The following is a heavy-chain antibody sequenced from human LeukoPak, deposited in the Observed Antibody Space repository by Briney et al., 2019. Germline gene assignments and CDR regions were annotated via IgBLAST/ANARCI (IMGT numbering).Heavy chain of an antibody. CDR2: MYYSGST. J-gene: IGHJ6*03. Sequence: SETLSLTCTVSGGSISSYSWSWIRQPPGKGLEWIGYMYYSGSTNYNPSLRSRVTISVDTSKNQFSLKLSSVTAADTAVYYCARVQLGGYYYYMDVWGKGTTVTISS. CDR3: ARVQLGGYYYYMDV. D-gene: IGHD1-1*01. CDR1: GGSISSYS. V-gene: IGHV4-59*01.